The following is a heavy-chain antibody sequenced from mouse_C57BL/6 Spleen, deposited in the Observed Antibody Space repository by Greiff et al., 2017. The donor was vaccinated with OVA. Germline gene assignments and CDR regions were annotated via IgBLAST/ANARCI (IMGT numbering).Heavy chain of an antibody. Sequence: VQLQQSGAELVKPGASVKMSCKASGYTFTSYWITWVKQRPGQGLEWIGAIYPGSGCTNYNEKFKSKATLTVDTSSSTAYMQLSSLTSEDSAVYYCARDYGSSYDAMDYWGQGTSVTVSS. D-gene: IGHD1-1*01. CDR3: ARDYGSSYDAMDY. CDR2: IYPGSGCT. V-gene: IGHV1-55*01. J-gene: IGHJ4*01. CDR1: GYTFTSYW.